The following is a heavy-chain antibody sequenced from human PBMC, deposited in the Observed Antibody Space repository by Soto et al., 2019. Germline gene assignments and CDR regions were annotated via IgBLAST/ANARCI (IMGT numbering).Heavy chain of an antibody. CDR3: TRRASSSFYHFDF. D-gene: IGHD2-2*01. CDR2: IDPSDSYV. CDR1: GYSITAYW. Sequence: GESLKISCQASGYSITAYWITWVRQMPGKGLEWMATIDPSDSYVDYSPSFRGHVTFSVDRSITTVYLQWNSLKASDSAMYFCTRRASSSFYHFDFWGQGALVTVSS. J-gene: IGHJ4*02. V-gene: IGHV5-10-1*01.